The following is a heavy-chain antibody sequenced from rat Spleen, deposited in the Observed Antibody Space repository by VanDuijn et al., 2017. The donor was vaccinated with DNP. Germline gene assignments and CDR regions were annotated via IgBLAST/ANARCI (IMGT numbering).Heavy chain of an antibody. CDR3: ARGNYGGYDY. V-gene: IGHV2-13*01. CDR1: GFSLNSYG. J-gene: IGHJ2*01. CDR2: VWIGGTT. Sequence: QVQLKESGPGLLQPSQTLSLSCTVSGFSLNSYGVNWVRQPPGRGLEWMGVVWIGGTTHISSIFKSRVSISRDTSKSQVFLKMDSLQSEDIATYYCARGNYGGYDYWGQGVMVSVSS. D-gene: IGHD1-11*01.